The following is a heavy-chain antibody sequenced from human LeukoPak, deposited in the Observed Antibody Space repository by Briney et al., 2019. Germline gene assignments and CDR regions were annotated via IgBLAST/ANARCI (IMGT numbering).Heavy chain of an antibody. Sequence: ASVKVSCKASGYTFTGYYMHWVRQAPGQGREWMGWINPNSGGTNYAQKFQGRVTMTRDTSISTAYMELSRLRSDDTAVYYCARFPSRHCSSTSCTPRGSYYYYGMDVWGQGTTVTVSS. CDR3: ARFPSRHCSSTSCTPRGSYYYYGMDV. V-gene: IGHV1-2*02. D-gene: IGHD2-2*01. CDR1: GYTFTGYY. J-gene: IGHJ6*02. CDR2: INPNSGGT.